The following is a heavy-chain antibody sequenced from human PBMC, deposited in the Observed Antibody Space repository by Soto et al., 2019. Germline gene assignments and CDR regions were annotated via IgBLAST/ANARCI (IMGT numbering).Heavy chain of an antibody. V-gene: IGHV3-30-3*01. CDR1: GFTFSSYA. CDR3: ARDGSLVMVLEVGMDV. CDR2: ISYDGSNK. J-gene: IGHJ6*02. D-gene: IGHD2-15*01. Sequence: PGGSLRLSCAASGFTFSSYAMHWVRQAPGKGLEWVAVISYDGSNKYYADSVKGRFTISRDNSKNTLYLQMNSLRAEDTAVYYCARDGSLVMVLEVGMDVWGQGTTVTVSS.